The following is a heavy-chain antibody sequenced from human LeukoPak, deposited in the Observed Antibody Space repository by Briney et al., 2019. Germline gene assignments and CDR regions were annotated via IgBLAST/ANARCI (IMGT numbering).Heavy chain of an antibody. CDR3: GNRRDWFGELLPDAFGI. Sequence: GESLKISCKGSGYSFTSYWIGWVRQMPGKGLELMGIIYPGDSDTRYSPSFQSQVTISAYKSISTAYLQWSSLKASDTAMYYCGNRRDWFGELLPDAFGIWGPGTMVTVSS. CDR2: IYPGDSDT. J-gene: IGHJ3*02. V-gene: IGHV5-51*01. CDR1: GYSFTSYW. D-gene: IGHD3-10*01.